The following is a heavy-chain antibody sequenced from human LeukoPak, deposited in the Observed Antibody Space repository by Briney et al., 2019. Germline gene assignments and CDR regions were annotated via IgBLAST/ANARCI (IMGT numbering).Heavy chain of an antibody. Sequence: RASVKVSCKASGYTFTDYYMHWVRQAPGQGLEWVAWINPNGGGTNYAPQFQGRVTTSSDTSISTAYMELSSLRSDDTAVYYCARDSYSGSYYYWGQGTLVTVSS. V-gene: IGHV1-2*02. D-gene: IGHD1-26*01. CDR1: GYTFTDYY. J-gene: IGHJ4*02. CDR3: ARDSYSGSYYY. CDR2: INPNGGGT.